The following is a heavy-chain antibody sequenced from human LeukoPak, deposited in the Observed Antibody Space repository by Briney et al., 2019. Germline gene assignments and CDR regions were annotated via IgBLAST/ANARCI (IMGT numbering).Heavy chain of an antibody. Sequence: GGSLRLSCGASGFTVSTNYMSWVRQAPGKGLEWVSIISSGGSKYYADSVKGRFTISRDNSKNTLYLQMNSLRAEDTAVYYCASYRYGSSFAFDIWGQGTMVTVSS. CDR3: ASYRYGSSFAFDI. CDR1: GFTVSTNY. D-gene: IGHD6-6*01. J-gene: IGHJ3*02. V-gene: IGHV3-66*01. CDR2: ISSGGSK.